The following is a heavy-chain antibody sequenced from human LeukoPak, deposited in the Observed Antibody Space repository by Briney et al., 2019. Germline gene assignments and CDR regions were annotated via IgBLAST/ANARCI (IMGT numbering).Heavy chain of an antibody. CDR1: GGSFSGYY. D-gene: IGHD3-22*01. CDR2: INHSGST. Sequence: SETLSLTCAVYGGSFSGYYWSWIRQPPGKGLEWIGGINHSGSTNYNPSLKSRVTISVDTSKNQFSLKLSSVTAADTAVYYCARGRDDSRYYYDSSGYYRLDYWGQGTLVTVSS. J-gene: IGHJ4*02. V-gene: IGHV4-34*01. CDR3: ARGRDDSRYYYDSSGYYRLDY.